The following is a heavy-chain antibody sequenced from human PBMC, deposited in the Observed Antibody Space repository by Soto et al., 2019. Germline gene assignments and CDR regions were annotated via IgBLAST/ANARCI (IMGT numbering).Heavy chain of an antibody. Sequence: PSETLSLTCTVSGGSINSGGSYWSWIRQHPGKGLEWVGFIYYSGPTNYNPSLKSRVFISLDTSKNQFSLNLRSVTAADTAVYYCARASPVVTDVWGQGTTVTVSS. J-gene: IGHJ6*02. D-gene: IGHD5-18*01. V-gene: IGHV4-31*03. CDR1: GGSINSGGSY. CDR3: ARASPVVTDV. CDR2: IYYSGPT.